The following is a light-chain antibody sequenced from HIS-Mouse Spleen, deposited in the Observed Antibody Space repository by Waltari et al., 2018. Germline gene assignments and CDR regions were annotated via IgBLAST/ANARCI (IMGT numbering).Light chain of an antibody. CDR1: SSDVGSDNL. V-gene: IGLV2-23*01. J-gene: IGLJ3*02. CDR3: CSYAGSSTWV. CDR2: EGS. Sequence: QSALTQPASVSGSPGQSITISCTGTSSDVGSDNLLSWYQQHPGKAHKLMIYEGSKRPSGVSNRFSGSKSGNTASLTISGLQAEDEADYYCCSYAGSSTWVFGGGTKLTVL.